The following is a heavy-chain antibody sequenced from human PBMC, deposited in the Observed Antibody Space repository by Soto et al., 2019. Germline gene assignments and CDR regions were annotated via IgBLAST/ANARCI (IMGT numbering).Heavy chain of an antibody. J-gene: IGHJ3*02. CDR3: AILEGATPNAFDI. V-gene: IGHV3-30*03. CDR2: ISYDGSNK. D-gene: IGHD1-26*01. CDR1: GFTFSSYG. Sequence: QVQLVESGGGVVQPGRSLRLSCAASGFTFSSYGMHWVRQAPGKGLEWVAVISYDGSNKYYADSVKGRFTISRDNSKNTLYLQINSLRAEDTAVYYCAILEGATPNAFDIWGQGTMVTVSS.